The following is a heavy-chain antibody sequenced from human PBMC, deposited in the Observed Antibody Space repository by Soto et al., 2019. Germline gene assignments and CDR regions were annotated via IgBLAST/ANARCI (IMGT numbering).Heavy chain of an antibody. CDR1: GCTFSAYY. CDR2: ISSSSSYT. V-gene: IGHV3-11*06. D-gene: IGHD3-10*01. Sequence: GGALRLSCAASGCTFSAYYMSWIRQAPGKGMEWVSYISSSSSYTNYADAVKGRFTISRDNAKNSLYLQMNSLRAEDTAVYYCAREAGEGYYGSGSYCNGWPKERFSSWAQGSL. CDR3: AREAGEGYYGSGSYCNGWPKERFSS. J-gene: IGHJ5*01.